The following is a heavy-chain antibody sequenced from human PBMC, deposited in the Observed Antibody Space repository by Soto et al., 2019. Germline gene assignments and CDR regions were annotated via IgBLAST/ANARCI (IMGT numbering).Heavy chain of an antibody. CDR2: IYYSGIT. J-gene: IGHJ4*02. Sequence: KTSETLSLTCTVSGGSVSSGSYYWSWIRQPPGKGLEWIGYIYYSGITNYNPSLKSRVTISVDTSKNQFSLKLSSVTAADTAVYYCASSRRGYYRAYYFDYWGQGTLVTVSS. D-gene: IGHD3-3*01. CDR3: ASSRRGYYRAYYFDY. CDR1: GGSVSSGSYY. V-gene: IGHV4-61*01.